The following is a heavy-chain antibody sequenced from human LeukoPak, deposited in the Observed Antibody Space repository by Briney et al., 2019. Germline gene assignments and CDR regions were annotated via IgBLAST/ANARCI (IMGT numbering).Heavy chain of an antibody. J-gene: IGHJ4*02. V-gene: IGHV1-8*03. D-gene: IGHD2-8*02. CDR1: GYIFTSLD. Sequence: ASVKVSCKASGYIFTSLDINWVRQAPGQGLEWMGWMNPNNGKTAYAQKFQGRVTITRNTAITTAYMELSSLRSDDTAGYYCARGHVSGGGLYYYNSWGQGTLVTVSS. CDR2: MNPNNGKT. CDR3: ARGHVSGGGLYYYNS.